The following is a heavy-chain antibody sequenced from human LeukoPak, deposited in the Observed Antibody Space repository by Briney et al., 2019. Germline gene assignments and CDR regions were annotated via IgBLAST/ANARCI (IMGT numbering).Heavy chain of an antibody. D-gene: IGHD5-18*01. CDR1: GYTFTSYY. Sequence: ASVKVSCKASGYTFTSYYMHWVRQAPGQGLEWMGIINPSGGRTSYAQKFQGRVTMTRDTSTSTVYMELSSLRSEDTAVYYCAADWDTTMVDDAFGIWGQGTMVTVSS. CDR2: INPSGGRT. J-gene: IGHJ3*02. CDR3: AADWDTTMVDDAFGI. V-gene: IGHV1-46*01.